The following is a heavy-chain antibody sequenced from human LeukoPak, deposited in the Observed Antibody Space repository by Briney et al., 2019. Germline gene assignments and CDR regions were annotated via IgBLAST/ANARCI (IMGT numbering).Heavy chain of an antibody. CDR2: IYTSGST. CDR3: AGARDGYNSLYYYYYYMDV. CDR1: GGSISSYY. D-gene: IGHD5-24*01. J-gene: IGHJ6*03. Sequence: SETLSLTCTVSGGSISSYYWSWIRQPAGKGLEWIGRIYTSGSTNYNPSLKSRVTISVDTSKNQFSLKLSSVTAADTAVYYCAGARDGYNSLYYYYYYMDVWGKGTTVTISS. V-gene: IGHV4-4*07.